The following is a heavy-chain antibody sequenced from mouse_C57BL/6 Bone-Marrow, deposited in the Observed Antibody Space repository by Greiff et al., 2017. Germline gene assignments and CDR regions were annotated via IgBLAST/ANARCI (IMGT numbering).Heavy chain of an antibody. V-gene: IGHV1-26*01. Sequence: EVKLQQSGPELVKPGASVKISCKASGYTFTDYYMNWVKQSHGKSLEWIGDINPNNGGTSYNQKFKGKATLTVDKSSSTAYMELRCLTSEDTAVYYGARDTATGGSSYDWYFDVWGTGTTVTVSS. D-gene: IGHD1-1*01. CDR1: GYTFTDYY. CDR2: INPNNGGT. CDR3: ARDTATGGSSYDWYFDV. J-gene: IGHJ1*03.